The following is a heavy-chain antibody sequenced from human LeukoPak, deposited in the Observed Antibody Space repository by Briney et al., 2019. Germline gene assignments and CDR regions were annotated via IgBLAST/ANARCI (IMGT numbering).Heavy chain of an antibody. V-gene: IGHV3-7*01. J-gene: IGHJ4*02. Sequence: EGSLRLSCAASGFTFSGYWMSWVRQAPEKGLEWVANINQDGSVKHYMDSAKGRFTISRDNAKNSLYLQMNSLRAEDTALYYCATSDDSSGSDWGQGTLVTVSS. D-gene: IGHD3-22*01. CDR2: INQDGSVK. CDR3: ATSDDSSGSD. CDR1: GFTFSGYW.